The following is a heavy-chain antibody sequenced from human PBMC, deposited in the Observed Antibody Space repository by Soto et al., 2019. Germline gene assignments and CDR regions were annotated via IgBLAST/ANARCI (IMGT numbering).Heavy chain of an antibody. Sequence: GGSLRLSCAGSGFIFRNYWMHWVRQAPGKGLMWVSRINDYGDRINYADSVKGRFTISRDNAKNSLYLQMNSLRDDDTAVYYCARDRDAYCSKGVCSGPYFDYWGRGTLVTVSS. CDR3: ARDRDAYCSKGVCSGPYFDY. J-gene: IGHJ4*02. CDR1: GFIFRNYW. D-gene: IGHD2-8*01. CDR2: INDYGDRI. V-gene: IGHV3-74*01.